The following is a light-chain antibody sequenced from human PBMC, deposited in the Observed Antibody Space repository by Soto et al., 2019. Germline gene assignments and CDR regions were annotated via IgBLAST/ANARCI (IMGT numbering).Light chain of an antibody. J-gene: IGKJ2*01. CDR2: KAS. V-gene: IGKV1-5*03. CDR3: QQYHSYPYT. Sequence: DIQMTQSPSTLSASVGDRVTITCRASQSISSWLAWYQQKPGKAPKLLVYKASSLESGVPSRLSGSGSGTGFTLTISSLQPDDFATYYCQQYHSYPYTFGQGTKLEI. CDR1: QSISSW.